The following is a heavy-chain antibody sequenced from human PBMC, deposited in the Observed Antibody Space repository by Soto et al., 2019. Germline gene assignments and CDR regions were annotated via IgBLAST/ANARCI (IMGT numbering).Heavy chain of an antibody. CDR1: GFTFSSYG. J-gene: IGHJ4*02. Sequence: QVQLVESGGGVVQPGRSLRLSCAASGFTFSSYGMHWVRQAPGKGLAWVAVIWYDGSNKYYADSVKGRFTISRDNSKNTLYLQMNSLRAEDTAVYYCWTLFGEEDYWGQGTLVTVSS. CDR2: IWYDGSNK. V-gene: IGHV3-33*01. D-gene: IGHD3-10*02. CDR3: WTLFGEEDY.